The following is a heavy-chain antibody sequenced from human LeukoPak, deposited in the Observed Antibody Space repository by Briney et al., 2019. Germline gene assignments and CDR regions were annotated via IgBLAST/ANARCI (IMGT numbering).Heavy chain of an antibody. CDR3: ANSPTYCSSTSCYINY. J-gene: IGHJ4*02. D-gene: IGHD2-2*02. V-gene: IGHV3-30*18. CDR1: GSTFSSYG. CDR2: ISDDGSNK. Sequence: GRSLRLSCAASGSTFSSYGMHWVRQAPGKGLEWVAVISDDGSNKYYVDSVKGRFTISRDNSKNTLYLQMNSLRAEDTAVYYCANSPTYCSSTSCYINYWGQGTLVTVSS.